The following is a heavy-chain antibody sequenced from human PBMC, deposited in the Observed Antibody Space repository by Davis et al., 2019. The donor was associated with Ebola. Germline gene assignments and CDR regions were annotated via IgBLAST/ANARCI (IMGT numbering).Heavy chain of an antibody. D-gene: IGHD6-19*01. CDR1: GFTFSSYS. Sequence: GESLKISCAASGFTFSSYSMNWVRQAPGKGLEWVSYISSSSSTIYYADSVKGRFTISRDNAKNSLYLQMNSLRAEDTAVYYCARGFAVAGFDYWGQGTLVTVSS. V-gene: IGHV3-48*01. J-gene: IGHJ4*02. CDR2: ISSSSSTI. CDR3: ARGFAVAGFDY.